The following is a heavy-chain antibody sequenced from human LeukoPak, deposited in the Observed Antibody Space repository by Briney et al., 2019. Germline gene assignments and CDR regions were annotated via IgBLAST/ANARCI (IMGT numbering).Heavy chain of an antibody. CDR2: INGGNGNT. CDR1: GYTFTNYA. CDR3: ARGGLRYFVCLLQYGMDV. J-gene: IGHJ6*04. Sequence: ASVKVSCKASGYTFTNYAIHWVRQAPGQRLEWMGWINGGNGNTKYSQKFQGRVTITRDTSASSDYMELSSVRSEDTAVYYCARGGLRYFVCLLQYGMDVWGKGPTVTVSS. V-gene: IGHV1-3*01. D-gene: IGHD3-9*01.